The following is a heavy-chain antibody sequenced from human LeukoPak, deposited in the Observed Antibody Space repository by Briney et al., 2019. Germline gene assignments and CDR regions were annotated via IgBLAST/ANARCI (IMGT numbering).Heavy chain of an antibody. CDR2: ISGVYDNI. CDR3: ARGGAHGMDV. Sequence: PGGSLRLSCAASGFTSSDYYMTWIRQAPGRGLEWVSYISGVYDNIYYGDSVKGHFTISRDNAKNSVYLQMSSLRADDTAVYYCARGGAHGMDVWGQGTTVTVSS. CDR1: GFTSSDYY. D-gene: IGHD1-26*01. V-gene: IGHV3-11*01. J-gene: IGHJ6*02.